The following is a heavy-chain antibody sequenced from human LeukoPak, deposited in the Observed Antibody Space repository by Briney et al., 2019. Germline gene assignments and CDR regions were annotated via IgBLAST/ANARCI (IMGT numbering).Heavy chain of an antibody. V-gene: IGHV3-74*01. J-gene: IGHJ4*02. CDR3: VRDGPGSTPYDY. CDR2: IDTGGTRT. D-gene: IGHD2-15*01. CDR1: GFTLSNHW. Sequence: GGSLTLSCAASGFTLSNHWMHWIRQAPGKGLVWVSNIDTGGTRTSHADSVKGRFTISRDNAKNTLYPHMSSLRAEDTAIYYCVRDGPGSTPYDYWGQGTLVTVSS.